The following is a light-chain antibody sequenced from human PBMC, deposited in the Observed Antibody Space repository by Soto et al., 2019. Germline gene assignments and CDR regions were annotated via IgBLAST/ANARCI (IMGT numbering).Light chain of an antibody. CDR3: QQYNNWPFT. Sequence: EIVLTQSPGTLSLSPGERATLSCRASQSFNSIYLAWYQQKPGQAPRLLIYGATSRATGIPDRFSGSGSGTDFTLTIGSLQSEDFAVYYCQQYNNWPFTFGQGTRLEI. V-gene: IGKV3-20*01. J-gene: IGKJ5*01. CDR1: QSFNSIY. CDR2: GAT.